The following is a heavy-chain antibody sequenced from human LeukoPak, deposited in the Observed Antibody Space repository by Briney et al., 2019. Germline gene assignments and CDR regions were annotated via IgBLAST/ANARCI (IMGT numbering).Heavy chain of an antibody. D-gene: IGHD6-19*01. CDR3: ARVHTSGWYGGPLDY. V-gene: IGHV1-46*01. J-gene: IGHJ4*02. CDR2: INPSGGST. Sequence: ASVKVSCKSSGYTFTSYYMYWVRQAPGQGLEWMGIINPSGGSTTSAQKFQGRVTMTRDTSTSTVCMELSSLRSEDTALYYCARVHTSGWYGGPLDYWGQGTLVTVSS. CDR1: GYTFTSYY.